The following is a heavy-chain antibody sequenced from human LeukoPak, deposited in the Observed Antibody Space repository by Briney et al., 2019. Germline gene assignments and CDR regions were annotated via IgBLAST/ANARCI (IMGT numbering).Heavy chain of an antibody. V-gene: IGHV4-4*02. CDR2: IYHSGST. CDR3: ARVHYPIAAAGTHFDY. D-gene: IGHD6-13*01. Sequence: SGTLSLTCAVSGGSISSSNWWSWVRQPPGKGLEWIGEIYHSGSTNYNPSLKSRVTISVDKSKNQFSLKLSSVTAADTAVYYCARVHYPIAAAGTHFDYWGQGTLVTVSS. J-gene: IGHJ4*02. CDR1: GGSISSSNW.